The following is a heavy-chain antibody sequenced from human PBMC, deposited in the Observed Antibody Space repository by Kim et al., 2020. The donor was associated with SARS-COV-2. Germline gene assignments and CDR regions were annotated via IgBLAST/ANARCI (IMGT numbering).Heavy chain of an antibody. V-gene: IGHV3-7*01. CDR1: RFTFRDYW. CDR3: ARARRLEVAGTIDY. Sequence: GGSLRLSCVASRFTFRDYWMSWVRQAPGKGLEWVGNIKHDGTEEYYVGSVKGRFTISRDNAKNSLYHQMSSLRAEDTAIYYCARARRLEVAGTIDYWGQGTLVTVSS. J-gene: IGHJ4*02. D-gene: IGHD6-19*01. CDR2: IKHDGTEE.